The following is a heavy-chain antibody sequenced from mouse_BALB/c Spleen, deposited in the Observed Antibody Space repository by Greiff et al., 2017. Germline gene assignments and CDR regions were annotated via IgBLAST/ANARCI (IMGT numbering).Heavy chain of an antibody. J-gene: IGHJ3*01. V-gene: IGHV1-9*01. D-gene: IGHD2-3*01. CDR2: ILPGSGST. CDR3: ARDDGYYSFAY. CDR1: GYTFSSYW. Sequence: VKLQESGAELMKPGASVKISCKATGYTFSSYWIEWVKQRPGHGLEWIGEILPGSGSTNYNEKFKGKATFTADTSSNTAYMQLSSLTSEDSAVYYCARDDGYYSFAYWGQGTLVTVSA.